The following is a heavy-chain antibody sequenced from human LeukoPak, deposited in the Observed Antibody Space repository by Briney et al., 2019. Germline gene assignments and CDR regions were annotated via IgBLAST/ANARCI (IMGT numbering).Heavy chain of an antibody. J-gene: IGHJ4*02. D-gene: IGHD3-22*01. CDR2: VSWNSDLI. Sequence: PGGSLRLSCVASEFLIDVLHWGRRAPGRGRQGWAGVSWNSDLIGYADSVKGRFTIFRDNDSNNVYLQMNGLRLAYMAFYYCTKSPSFTLGGGYSDSWGQGILVTVSS. CDR1: EFLIDV. V-gene: IGHV3-9*02. CDR3: TKSPSFTLGGGYSDS.